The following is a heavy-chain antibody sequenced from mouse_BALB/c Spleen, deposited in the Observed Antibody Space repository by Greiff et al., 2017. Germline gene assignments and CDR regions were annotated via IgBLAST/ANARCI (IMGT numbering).Heavy chain of an antibody. CDR2: IDPANGNT. Sequence: VQLQQSGAELVKPGASVKLSCTASGFNIKDTYMHWVKQRPEQGLEWIGRIDPANGNTKYDPKFQGKATITADTSSNTAYLQLSSLTSEDTAVYYCARGGGSTTYYFDYWGQGTTLTVSS. V-gene: IGHV14-3*02. CDR3: ARGGGSTTYYFDY. J-gene: IGHJ2*01. CDR1: GFNIKDTY. D-gene: IGHD1-1*01.